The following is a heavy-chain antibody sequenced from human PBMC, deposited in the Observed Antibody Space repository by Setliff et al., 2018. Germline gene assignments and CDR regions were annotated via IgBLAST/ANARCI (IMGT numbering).Heavy chain of an antibody. CDR3: VRDLHWGFDY. D-gene: IGHD7-27*01. CDR2: VKNRRDGATT. CDR1: GFTFSAHY. J-gene: IGHJ4*02. V-gene: IGHV3-72*01. Sequence: PGGSLRLSCAASGFTFSAHYMDWLRQAPGKGLEWVGRVKNRRDGATTSYADSVKGRFTISRDNVKNSLFLQMNSLRAEDTAVYYCVRDLHWGFDYWGLGTLVTVSS.